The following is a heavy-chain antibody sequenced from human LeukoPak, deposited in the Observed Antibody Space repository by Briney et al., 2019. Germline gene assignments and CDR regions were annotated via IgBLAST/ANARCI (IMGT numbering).Heavy chain of an antibody. Sequence: SETLSLTCSVSGGSISSYYWGWIRQPPGKGLEWIGSIYYSGTTYYNPSLKSRVTISVDTSKNQFSLKLRSVTAADTAVYYCARHEWGITNAFDIWGQGTMVTVSS. CDR1: GGSISSYY. CDR2: IYYSGTT. J-gene: IGHJ3*02. CDR3: ARHEWGITNAFDI. V-gene: IGHV4-39*01. D-gene: IGHD1-14*01.